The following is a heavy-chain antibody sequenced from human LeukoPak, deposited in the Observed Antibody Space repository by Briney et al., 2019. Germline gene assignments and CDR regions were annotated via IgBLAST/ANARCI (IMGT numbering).Heavy chain of an antibody. Sequence: GGSLRLSCAASGFTFSSYSMNWVRQAPGKGLEWVSSISSSSSYIYYADSVKGRFTISRDNAKNSLYLQMNSLRAEDTAVYYCARDRSGSYPRGYFDYWGQGTLVTVPS. CDR3: ARDRSGSYPRGYFDY. J-gene: IGHJ4*02. CDR2: ISSSSSYI. D-gene: IGHD1-26*01. CDR1: GFTFSSYS. V-gene: IGHV3-21*01.